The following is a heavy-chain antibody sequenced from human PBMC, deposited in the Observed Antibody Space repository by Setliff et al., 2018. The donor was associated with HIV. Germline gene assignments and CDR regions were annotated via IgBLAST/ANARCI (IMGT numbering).Heavy chain of an antibody. CDR1: GGTFGIYG. V-gene: IGHV1-69*06. Sequence: SVKVSCKASGGTFGIYGISWVRQAPGQGLEWMGGTIPMFGTANYAQKFQGRVTITISVDTSKNQFSLKLSSVTAADTAVYYCARGSLYSSGSCFDYWGQGTLVTVSS. CDR3: ARGSLYSSGSCFDY. J-gene: IGHJ4*02. CDR2: TIPMFGTA. D-gene: IGHD6-25*01.